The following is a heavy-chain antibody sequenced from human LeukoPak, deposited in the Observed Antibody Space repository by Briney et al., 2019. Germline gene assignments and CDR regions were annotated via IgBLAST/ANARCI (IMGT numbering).Heavy chain of an antibody. V-gene: IGHV3-23*01. Sequence: GGSLRLSCAASGFTLSTFAMTWVRQAPGKGLEWVSTISSGDNTYYPDSVKGRFTISRDSSKNTLYLQMNRLRAEDTAVYYCAQDPRRDYESDYWGQGTLVTVSS. CDR3: AQDPRRDYESDY. J-gene: IGHJ4*02. D-gene: IGHD4-17*01. CDR2: ISSGDNT. CDR1: GFTLSTFA.